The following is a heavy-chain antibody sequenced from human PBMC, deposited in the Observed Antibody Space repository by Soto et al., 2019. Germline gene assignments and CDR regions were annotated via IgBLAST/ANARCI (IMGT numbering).Heavy chain of an antibody. CDR2: IYNSGTT. Sequence: QVRLQESGPGLVRPSQTLSLTCNVSGAPISSGGFYWSWIRQHPGKGPEWIGYIYNSGTTFYNPSLGSRVTMSLDAAKNHFSLELRSVTDADTAVYYCAREPISTPRGVTQVDPWGQGTQVTVSS. V-gene: IGHV4-31*03. CDR1: GAPISSGGFY. D-gene: IGHD3-10*01. J-gene: IGHJ5*02. CDR3: AREPISTPRGVTQVDP.